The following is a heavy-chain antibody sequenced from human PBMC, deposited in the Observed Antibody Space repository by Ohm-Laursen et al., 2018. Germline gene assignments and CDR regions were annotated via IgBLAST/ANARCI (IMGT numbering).Heavy chain of an antibody. J-gene: IGHJ4*02. CDR3: ARDRGGVVVTAIHGY. CDR2: IKQDGSEK. CDR1: GFTFRSYW. Sequence: SLRLSCSASGFTFRSYWMNWVRQAPGKGPEWVANIKQDGSEKNYVDSVKGRFTISRDNAENSLYLQMNSLRAEDTAVYYCARDRGGVVVTAIHGYWGQGTLVTVSS. V-gene: IGHV3-7*01. D-gene: IGHD2-21*02.